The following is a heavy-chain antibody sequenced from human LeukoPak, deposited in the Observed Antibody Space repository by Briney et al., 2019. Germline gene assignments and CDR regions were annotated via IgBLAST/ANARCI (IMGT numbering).Heavy chain of an antibody. V-gene: IGHV3-30-3*01. CDR3: ARRQQLDQFDY. Sequence: PGGSLRLSCAASGFTFDNYAMHWVRQAPAKGLEWVAVISYGGNNEFYANSVKGRFTISRDNSKNTVYLQMNSLRAEDTAVYYCARRQQLDQFDYWGQGTLVTVSS. CDR1: GFTFDNYA. CDR2: ISYGGNNE. D-gene: IGHD6-13*01. J-gene: IGHJ4*02.